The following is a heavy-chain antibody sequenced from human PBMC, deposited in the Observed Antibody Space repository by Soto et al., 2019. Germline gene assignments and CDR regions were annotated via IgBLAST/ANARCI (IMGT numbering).Heavy chain of an antibody. J-gene: IGHJ4*02. CDR3: VSHRNYIVVSGSFFDY. V-gene: IGHV4-39*01. Sequence: ASETLSLTCSFSGASVRSNVYYWGWMRKSPGKGLEWIESIYYSGSTHYNPSLKSRVTVSVDTSKNQFSLKLTSVTAADTAVYFCVSHRNYIVVSGSFFDYWSQGTLVTSPQ. D-gene: IGHD6-19*01. CDR1: GASVRSNVYY. CDR2: IYYSGST.